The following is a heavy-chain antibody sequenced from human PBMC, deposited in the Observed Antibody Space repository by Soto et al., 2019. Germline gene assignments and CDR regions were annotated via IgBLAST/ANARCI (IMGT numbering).Heavy chain of an antibody. J-gene: IGHJ4*02. CDR2: ISSSGGST. CDR3: AKAQGGSYFDY. V-gene: IGHV3-23*01. D-gene: IGHD2-15*01. Sequence: WWSLRLSCAASGFTFSSNAMSWFRQAPGKGLEWVSGISSSGGSTYYADSVKGRFTISRDNSKNMLYLQMNNLRAEDTAVYYCAKAQGGSYFDYWGQGTLVTVSS. CDR1: GFTFSSNA.